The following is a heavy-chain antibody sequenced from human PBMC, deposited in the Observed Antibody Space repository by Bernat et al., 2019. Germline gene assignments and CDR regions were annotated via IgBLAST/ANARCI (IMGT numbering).Heavy chain of an antibody. D-gene: IGHD3-16*01. CDR1: GGTFSSYA. J-gene: IGHJ6*02. CDR3: ARDHLVTAYFPILYYYYGMDV. V-gene: IGHV1-8*02. Sequence: QVQLVQSGAEVKKPGSSVKVSCKASGGTFSSYAISWVRQATGQGLEWMGWMNPNSGNTGYAQKFQGRVTMTRNTSISTAYMELSSLRSEDTAVYYCARDHLVTAYFPILYYYYGMDVWGQGTTVTVSS. CDR2: MNPNSGNT.